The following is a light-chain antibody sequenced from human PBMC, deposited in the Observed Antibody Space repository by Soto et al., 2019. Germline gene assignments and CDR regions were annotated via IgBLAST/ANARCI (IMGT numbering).Light chain of an antibody. CDR1: QSISQS. V-gene: IGKV3-11*01. J-gene: IGKJ5*01. CDR2: DAS. Sequence: EVVLTQSPGTLSLSPGERATLSCRASQSISQSLAWYQQRPCQSPRLLIYDASHRAAGIPARFSGSGFGTDFTLTISSLEPEDAAVYYCQQRSNWPPITFGQGTRLEIK. CDR3: QQRSNWPPIT.